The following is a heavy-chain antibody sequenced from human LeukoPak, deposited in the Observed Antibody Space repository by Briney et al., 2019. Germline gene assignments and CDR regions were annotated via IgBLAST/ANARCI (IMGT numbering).Heavy chain of an antibody. Sequence: PSETLSLTCSVSGGSINSHYWSWIRHPPRKRLDWIGYIFNTGNTNYNPSLASRVTMSVDTSRAQFFLRLSPVTAADTAIYYCASRPADTTWYGVFDYWSQGTLVTVSS. V-gene: IGHV4-59*11. D-gene: IGHD3-10*01. J-gene: IGHJ4*02. CDR1: GGSINSHY. CDR3: ASRPADTTWYGVFDY. CDR2: IFNTGNT.